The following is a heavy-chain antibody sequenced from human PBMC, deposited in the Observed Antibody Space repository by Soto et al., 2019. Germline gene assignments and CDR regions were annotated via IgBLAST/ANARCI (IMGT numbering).Heavy chain of an antibody. CDR2: ASAYNGNT. J-gene: IGHJ4*02. CDR1: GYTFANYG. CDR3: ARDSPEWGAAPVY. V-gene: IGHV1-18*04. Sequence: QVQLVQSGAEVKKPGASVTVSCKASGYTFANYGISWVRQAPGQGLEWMGWASAYNGNTNYAQKLQVRGTMTTDTSTSKAYMELRSLRSDDTAVYYCARDSPEWGAAPVYWGQGTLVTVS. D-gene: IGHD1-26*01.